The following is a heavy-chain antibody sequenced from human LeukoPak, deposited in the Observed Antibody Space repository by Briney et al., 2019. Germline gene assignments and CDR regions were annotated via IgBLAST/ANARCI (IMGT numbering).Heavy chain of an antibody. J-gene: IGHJ4*02. D-gene: IGHD3-3*01. CDR1: GFTFSSYW. Sequence: PGGSLRLSCAASGFTFSSYWMSWVRQAPGKGLEWVANIKQDGSEKYYVDSVKGRFTISRDNAKNSLYLQMNSLRAEDTAVYYCARVFGVVMRYGTFDYWGQGTLVTVSS. V-gene: IGHV3-7*04. CDR3: ARVFGVVMRYGTFDY. CDR2: IKQDGSEK.